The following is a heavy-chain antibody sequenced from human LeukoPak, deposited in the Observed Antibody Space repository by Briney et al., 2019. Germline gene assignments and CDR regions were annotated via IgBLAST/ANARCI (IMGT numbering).Heavy chain of an antibody. Sequence: GRSLRLSCAASGFIFTSHGMHWVRQAPGKGLEWVAVIWLDGSNQFYADSVKGRFTISRDNSTNTLYLQMNSLRAEDTAVYYCARGPYSSTWYYFEYWGQGTLVTVSS. CDR2: IWLDGSNQ. J-gene: IGHJ4*02. D-gene: IGHD6-13*01. CDR3: ARGPYSSTWYYFEY. V-gene: IGHV3-33*01. CDR1: GFIFTSHG.